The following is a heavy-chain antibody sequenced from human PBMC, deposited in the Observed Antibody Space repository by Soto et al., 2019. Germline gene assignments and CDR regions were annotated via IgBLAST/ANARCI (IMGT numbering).Heavy chain of an antibody. D-gene: IGHD5-18*01. Sequence: EVQLLESGGDLIQPGGSLRLSCAASGFSFSSYSMSWVRQVPGKGLEWVSGMSATGGSTYYADSVKGRFTTSRDNSRKTLYLQMISLRADDTAVYYCAKSWGDTWQQSAFDIWGLGTMVTVSA. V-gene: IGHV3-23*01. CDR3: AKSWGDTWQQSAFDI. J-gene: IGHJ3*02. CDR1: GFSFSSYS. CDR2: MSATGGST.